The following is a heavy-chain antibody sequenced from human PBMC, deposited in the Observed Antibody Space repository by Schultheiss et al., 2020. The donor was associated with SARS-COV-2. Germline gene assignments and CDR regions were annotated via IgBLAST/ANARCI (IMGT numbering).Heavy chain of an antibody. CDR1: GFTFNTYE. J-gene: IGHJ6*02. CDR2: ISSSGFTI. Sequence: GESLKISCAASGFTFNTYEMMWVRQSPGKGLEWVSYISSSGFTIYYAESVRGRFTISRDNAKNSLYLQMDSLRAEDTAVYYCARVSPLLDVWGQGTTVTVSS. CDR3: ARVSPLLDV. V-gene: IGHV3-48*03.